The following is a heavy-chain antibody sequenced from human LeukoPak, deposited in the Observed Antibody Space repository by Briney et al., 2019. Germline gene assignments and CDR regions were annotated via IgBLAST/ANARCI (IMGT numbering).Heavy chain of an antibody. CDR3: TTVLVGVASFDY. Sequence: KPGGSLSFSCTASGLTFSDAWMNWVRQAPGKGLEWVGRIKSKNGGGTIDYAAPVKGRFTISRDDSKNTLYLQMDSLKSEDTAVYYCTTVLVGVASFDYWGQGTLVTVSS. D-gene: IGHD3-16*01. V-gene: IGHV3-15*01. CDR1: GLTFSDAW. CDR2: IKSKNGGGTI. J-gene: IGHJ4*02.